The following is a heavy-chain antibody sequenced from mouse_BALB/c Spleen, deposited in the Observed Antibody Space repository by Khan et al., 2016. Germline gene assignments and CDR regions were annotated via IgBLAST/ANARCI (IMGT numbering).Heavy chain of an antibody. CDR2: IRSKSNNHAT. Sequence: QLEESGGGLVQPGGSMKLSCAASGFTFSDAWMDWVRQSPEKGLEWVAEIRSKSNNHATYYAESVKGRFTISRDDSRSSVYLQMNSLSADDSGIYFCRSVYFDYWGQGTTLTVSS. CDR1: GFTFSDAW. J-gene: IGHJ2*01. CDR3: RSVYFDY. V-gene: IGHV6-6*01.